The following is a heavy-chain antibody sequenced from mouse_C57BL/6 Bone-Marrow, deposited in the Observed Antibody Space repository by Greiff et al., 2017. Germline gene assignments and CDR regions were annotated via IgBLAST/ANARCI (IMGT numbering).Heavy chain of an antibody. Sequence: EVKLQESGPVLVKPGASVKMSCKASGYTFTDYYMNWVKQSHGKSLEWIGVINPYNGGTSYNQKFKGKATLTVDKSSSTAYMELNSLTSEDSAVYYCARSPDCYYGSSWDFDVWGTGTTVTVSS. D-gene: IGHD1-1*01. V-gene: IGHV1-19*01. CDR3: ARSPDCYYGSSWDFDV. CDR2: INPYNGGT. CDR1: GYTFTDYY. J-gene: IGHJ1*03.